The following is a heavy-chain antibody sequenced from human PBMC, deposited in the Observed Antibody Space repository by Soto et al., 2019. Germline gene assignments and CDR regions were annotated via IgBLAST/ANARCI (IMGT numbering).Heavy chain of an antibody. D-gene: IGHD3-10*01. CDR1: GGSFSGYY. V-gene: IGHV4-34*01. J-gene: IGHJ6*03. Sequence: SETLSLTCAVYGGSFSGYYWSWIRQPPGKGLEWIGEINHSGSTNYNPYLKSRVTISVDTSKNQLSLKLSSVTAADTAVYYCARVCASGSSTRLGPYYYMDVWGKGTTVTVSS. CDR2: INHSGST. CDR3: ARVCASGSSTRLGPYYYMDV.